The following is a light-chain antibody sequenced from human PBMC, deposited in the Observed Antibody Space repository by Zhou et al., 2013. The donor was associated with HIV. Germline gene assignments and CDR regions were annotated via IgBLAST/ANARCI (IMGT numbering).Light chain of an antibody. V-gene: IGKV3-20*01. CDR3: QQYGSSLWT. CDR1: QSVSSSY. Sequence: EVVMTQSPATLSVSLGERATLSCRASQSVSSSYLAWYQQKPGQAPRLLIYGASSRATGIPDRFSGSGSGTDFTLTISRLEPEDFAVYYCQQYGSSLWTFGQGTKVEIK. CDR2: GAS. J-gene: IGKJ1*01.